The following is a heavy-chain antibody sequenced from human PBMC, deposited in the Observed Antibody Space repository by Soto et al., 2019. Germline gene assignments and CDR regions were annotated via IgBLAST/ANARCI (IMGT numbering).Heavy chain of an antibody. CDR3: ARSLRQYYYYYCMDV. CDR1: GGSISSYY. D-gene: IGHD3-16*02. Sequence: QVQLQESGPGLVKPSETLSLTCTVSGGSISSYYWSWIRQPPGKGLEWIGYIYYSGSTNYNPSLKSRVTISVDTSKNQLSLKLSSVTAADTAVYYCARSLRQYYYYYCMDVWGKGTTVTVSS. CDR2: IYYSGST. V-gene: IGHV4-59*01. J-gene: IGHJ6*03.